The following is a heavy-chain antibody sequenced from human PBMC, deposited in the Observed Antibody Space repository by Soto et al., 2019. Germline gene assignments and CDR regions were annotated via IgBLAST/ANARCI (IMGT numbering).Heavy chain of an antibody. D-gene: IGHD1-1*01. Sequence: PLETLSLTCTVSGASISSFYWSWIRKSAGKGVEWIGRIYATGTTDYNPSLKSRVMMSVDTSKKQFSLKLRPVTAADTAVYYCVRDGTKTLRDWFDPWGQG. CDR1: GASISSFY. CDR3: VRDGTKTLRDWFDP. J-gene: IGHJ5*02. CDR2: IYATGTT. V-gene: IGHV4-4*07.